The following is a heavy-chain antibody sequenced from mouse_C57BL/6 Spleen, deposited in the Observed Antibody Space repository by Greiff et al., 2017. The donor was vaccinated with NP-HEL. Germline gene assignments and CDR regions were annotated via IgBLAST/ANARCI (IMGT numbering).Heavy chain of an antibody. CDR2: INPSNGGT. CDR1: GYTFTSYW. J-gene: IGHJ4*01. D-gene: IGHD3-3*01. V-gene: IGHV1-53*01. Sequence: LQQSGTELVKPGASVKLSCKASGYTFTSYWMHWVKQRPGQGLEWIGNINPSNGGTNYNEKFKSKATLTVDKSSSTAYMQLSSLTSEDSAVYYCARDEGTDYAMDYWGQGTSVTVSS. CDR3: ARDEGTDYAMDY.